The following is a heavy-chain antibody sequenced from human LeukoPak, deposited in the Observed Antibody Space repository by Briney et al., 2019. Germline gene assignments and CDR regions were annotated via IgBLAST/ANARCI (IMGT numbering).Heavy chain of an antibody. CDR3: ASKRSGYYSGFFDY. CDR2: IYYSGST. CDR1: GGSISSYY. V-gene: IGHV4-59*08. Sequence: SETLSLTCTVSGGSISSYYWSWIRQPPGKGLEWIGYIYYSGSTNYNPSLKSRVTISVDTSKNQFSLKLSSLTAADTAVYYRASKRSGYYSGFFDYWGQGTLVTVSS. D-gene: IGHD3-22*01. J-gene: IGHJ4*02.